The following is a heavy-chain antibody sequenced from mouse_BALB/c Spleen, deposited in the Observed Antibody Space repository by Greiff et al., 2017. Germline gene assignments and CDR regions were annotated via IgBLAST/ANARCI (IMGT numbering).Heavy chain of an antibody. CDR2: IWGDGST. CDR3: ASRLLGYAMDY. J-gene: IGHJ4*01. CDR1: GFSLTSYG. Sequence: VLLVESGPGLVAPSQSLSITCTVSGFSLTSYGVNWVRQPPGKGLEWLGMIWGDGSTDYNSALKSRLSISKDNSKSQVFLKMNSLQTDDTARYYCASRLLGYAMDYWGQGTSVTVSS. V-gene: IGHV2-6-7*01. D-gene: IGHD2-3*01.